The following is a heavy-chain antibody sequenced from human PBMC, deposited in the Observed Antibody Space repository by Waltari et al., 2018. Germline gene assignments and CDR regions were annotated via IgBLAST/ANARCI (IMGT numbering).Heavy chain of an antibody. CDR3: EYSYGHY. CDR1: GFTFSSYA. Sequence: EVQLLESGGGLVQPGGSLRLSCAASGFTFSSYAMSRVRQAPGKGLEWVSVIYSGGSTYYADSVKGRFTISRDNSKNTLYLQMNSLRAEDTAVYYCEYSYGHYWGQGTLVTVSS. CDR2: IYSGGST. V-gene: IGHV3-23*03. D-gene: IGHD5-18*01. J-gene: IGHJ4*02.